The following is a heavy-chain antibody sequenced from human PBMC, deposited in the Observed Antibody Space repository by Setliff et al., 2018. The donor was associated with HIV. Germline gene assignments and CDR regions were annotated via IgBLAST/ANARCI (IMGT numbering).Heavy chain of an antibody. V-gene: IGHV1-3*04. D-gene: IGHD5-12*01. CDR1: GYTFSYA. J-gene: IGHJ6*02. CDR2: INTGNDNT. CDR3: ANDTDSGYDTFYGRDV. Sequence: ASVKVSCKASGYTFSYAKHWVRQAPGQRLEWMGWINTGNDNTRYSQKLQGRVTITRDTSADTVYMELSSLRAEYTALYYCANDTDSGYDTFYGRDVWGQGTTVTVSS.